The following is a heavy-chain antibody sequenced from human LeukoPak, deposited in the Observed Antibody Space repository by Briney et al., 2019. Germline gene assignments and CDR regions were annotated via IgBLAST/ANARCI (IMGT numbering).Heavy chain of an antibody. CDR1: GFTFSSYA. CDR2: ISYDGSNK. D-gene: IGHD5-12*01. CDR3: ASHSGYDRFDY. V-gene: IGHV3-30*01. Sequence: GRSLRLSCAASGFTFSSYAMHWVRQAPGKGLEWVAVISYDGSNKYYADSVKVRFTISRDNSKNTLYLQMNSLRAEDTAVYYCASHSGYDRFDYWGQGTLVTVSS. J-gene: IGHJ4*02.